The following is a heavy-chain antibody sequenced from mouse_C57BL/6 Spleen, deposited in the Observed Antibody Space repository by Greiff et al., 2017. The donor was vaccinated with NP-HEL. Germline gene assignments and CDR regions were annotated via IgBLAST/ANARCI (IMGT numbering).Heavy chain of an antibody. CDR3: TRRRGYDEYFDV. D-gene: IGHD2-2*01. J-gene: IGHJ1*03. CDR2: IDPETGGT. V-gene: IGHV1-15*01. CDR1: GYTFTDYE. Sequence: VQLQQSGAELVRPGASVTLSCKASGYTFTDYEMHWVKQTPVHGLEWIGAIDPETGGTAYNQKFKGKAILTADKSSSTAYMELRSLTSEDSAVYYCTRRRGYDEYFDVWGTGTTVTVSS.